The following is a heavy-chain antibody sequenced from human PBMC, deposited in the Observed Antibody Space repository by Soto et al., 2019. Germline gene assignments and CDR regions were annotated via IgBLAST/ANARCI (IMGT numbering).Heavy chain of an antibody. CDR1: GFTFSGSA. CDR2: IRSKANSYAT. J-gene: IGHJ3*02. V-gene: IGHV3-73*01. Sequence: GGSLRLSCAASGFTFSGSAMHWVRQASGKGLEWVGRIRSKANSYATAYAASGKGRFTISREDSKNTAYLQMNSLKTEDTAVYYCTWSGYSSSWGDAFDIWGQGTMVTVSS. D-gene: IGHD6-13*01. CDR3: TWSGYSSSWGDAFDI.